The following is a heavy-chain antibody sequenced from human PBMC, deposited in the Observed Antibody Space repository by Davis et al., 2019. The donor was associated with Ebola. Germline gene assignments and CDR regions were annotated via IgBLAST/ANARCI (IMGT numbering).Heavy chain of an antibody. CDR3: ARAVQGVAATVPYYYYGMDV. Sequence: PGGSLRLSCAASGFRFSDYNMSWIRQAPGKGLEWLSCIIGSGYRYYADSVKGRFTISRDNANNLLYLQMNSLRADDTAVYHCARAVQGVAATVPYYYYGMDVWGQGTTVTVSS. V-gene: IGHV3-11*01. CDR1: GFRFSDYN. CDR2: IIGSGYR. D-gene: IGHD6-25*01. J-gene: IGHJ6*02.